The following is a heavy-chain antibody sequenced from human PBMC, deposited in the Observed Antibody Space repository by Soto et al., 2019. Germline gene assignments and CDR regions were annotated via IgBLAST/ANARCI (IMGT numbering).Heavy chain of an antibody. CDR2: IYHSGST. Sequence: QVQLQESGPGLVKPSGTLSLTCAVSGGSISSSNWWSWVRQPPGKGLEWIGEIYHSGSTNYNPSLKSRVTTSVDKSKNQFSLKLRSVTAADTAVYYCARGESYCISTSCYIWNTPRHYGMDVWGQGTTVTVSS. CDR3: ARGESYCISTSCYIWNTPRHYGMDV. V-gene: IGHV4-4*02. D-gene: IGHD2-2*02. J-gene: IGHJ6*02. CDR1: GGSISSSNW.